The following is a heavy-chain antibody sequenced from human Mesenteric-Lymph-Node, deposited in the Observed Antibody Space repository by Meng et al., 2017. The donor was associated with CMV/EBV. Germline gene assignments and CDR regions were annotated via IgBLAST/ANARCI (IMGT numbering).Heavy chain of an antibody. D-gene: IGHD2-8*01. Sequence: GSLRLSCAASGFTFSSYEMNWIRQAPGKGLEWIAEINHSGYIKKRPSLESRVTVSVDRSKNQFSLKLTSVTAADTAVYYCAMSLVGVTLDGFDLWGQGTVVTVSS. CDR3: AMSLVGVTLDGFDL. CDR1: GFTFSSYE. CDR2: INHSGYI. J-gene: IGHJ3*01. V-gene: IGHV4-34*08.